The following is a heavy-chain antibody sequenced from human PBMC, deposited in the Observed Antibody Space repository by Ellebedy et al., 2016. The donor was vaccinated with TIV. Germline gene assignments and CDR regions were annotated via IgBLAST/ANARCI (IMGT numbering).Heavy chain of an antibody. Sequence: GGSLRLXXAAPGFTFNSYTMNWVRQAPGKGLEWVSSISSSGSYIYYADSVRGRFTISRDNAKNSLYLQMNSLRAEDTAVYYCARVEPFYCSSTSCKNLGSDYWGQGTLVTVSS. J-gene: IGHJ4*02. D-gene: IGHD2-2*01. V-gene: IGHV3-21*01. CDR1: GFTFNSYT. CDR3: ARVEPFYCSSTSCKNLGSDY. CDR2: ISSSGSYI.